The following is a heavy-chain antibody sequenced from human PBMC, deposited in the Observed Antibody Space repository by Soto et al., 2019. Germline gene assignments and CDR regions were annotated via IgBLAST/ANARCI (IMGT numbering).Heavy chain of an antibody. J-gene: IGHJ5*02. CDR1: GGSVASGSYY. CDR3: ASIAARRGYFDL. CDR2: IYYSGST. Sequence: SETLSLTCTVSGGSVASGSYYCSWIRQPPGKGLEWIGYIYYSGSTNYNPSLKSRVTISVDTSKNQFSLKLSSVTAADTAVYYCASIAARRGYFDLWSQGTLVTVSS. D-gene: IGHD6-6*01. V-gene: IGHV4-61*01.